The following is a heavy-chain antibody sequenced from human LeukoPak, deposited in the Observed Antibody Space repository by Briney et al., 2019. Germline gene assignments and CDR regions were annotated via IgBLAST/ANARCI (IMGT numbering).Heavy chain of an antibody. J-gene: IGHJ5*01. V-gene: IGHV1-69*05. CDR3: ARERGLVITTFDS. Sequence: SVKVSCKASGGTFSSYAVSWVRQAPGRGFEWMGRIIPVFGTTKYAQMFQGRVTITTDKSTGTAYMELSRLRSGDTAVYYRARERGLVITTFDSWGQGVLVTVSS. CDR2: IIPVFGTT. D-gene: IGHD3-22*01. CDR1: GGTFSSYA.